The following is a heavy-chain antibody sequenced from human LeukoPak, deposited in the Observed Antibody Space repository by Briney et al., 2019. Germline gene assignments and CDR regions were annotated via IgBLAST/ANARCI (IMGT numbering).Heavy chain of an antibody. J-gene: IGHJ4*02. V-gene: IGHV3-48*03. Sequence: PGGSLRLSCAASGFTFSSYEMNWVRQAPGKGLEWVSYISSSGTSIYSADSVKGRFTISRDNAKNSLYLQMNSLRAEDTAVYYCARGWTYSGYVPDYWGQGTLVTVSS. CDR2: ISSSGTSI. CDR3: ARGWTYSGYVPDY. D-gene: IGHD5-12*01. CDR1: GFTFSSYE.